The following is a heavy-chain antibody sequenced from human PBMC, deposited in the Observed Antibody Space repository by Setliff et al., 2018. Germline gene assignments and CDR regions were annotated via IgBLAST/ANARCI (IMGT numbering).Heavy chain of an antibody. CDR2: FRPSGRT. D-gene: IGHD3-22*01. J-gene: IGHJ5*02. V-gene: IGHV4-38-2*01. Sequence: SETLSLTCAVSGFSISSGHYWGWIRQPPGKGGLEWIGSFRPSGRTYYNPSPKSRVTISLDTSKNHVSLKLSSVTAADTAVYYCARAHTWSLPNDNSGYPGWFDPWGQGTLVTVSS. CDR1: GFSISSGHY. CDR3: ARAHTWSLPNDNSGYPGWFDP.